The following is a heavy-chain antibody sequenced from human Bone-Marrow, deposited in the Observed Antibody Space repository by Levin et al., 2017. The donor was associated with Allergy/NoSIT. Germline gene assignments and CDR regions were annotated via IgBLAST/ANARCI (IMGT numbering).Heavy chain of an antibody. D-gene: IGHD6-6*01. J-gene: IGHJ4*02. V-gene: IGHV1-18*01. Sequence: VASVKVSCNASGYTFPSYGINWVRQAPGQGLEWMGWISGYNGNTNYAQRFQGRVTMTTDTSTNTVYLELRSLRSDDTAVYYCARDHKYSSSAGLGYWGQGTLVTVSS. CDR1: GYTFPSYG. CDR3: ARDHKYSSSAGLGY. CDR2: ISGYNGNT.